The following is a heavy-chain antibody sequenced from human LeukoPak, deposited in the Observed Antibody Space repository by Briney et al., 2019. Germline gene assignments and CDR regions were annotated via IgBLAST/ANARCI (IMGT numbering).Heavy chain of an antibody. CDR2: ISSSSSTI. D-gene: IGHD3-10*01. J-gene: IGHJ4*02. CDR3: ARGARGSGTASDY. V-gene: IGHV3-48*04. Sequence: GGSLRLSCAASGFTFSSYGMTWVRQAPGKGLEWVSYISSSSSTIYYADSVKGRFTISRDNAKNTLHLQMNSLRAEDTAVYYCARGARGSGTASDYWGQGTLVTVSS. CDR1: GFTFSSYG.